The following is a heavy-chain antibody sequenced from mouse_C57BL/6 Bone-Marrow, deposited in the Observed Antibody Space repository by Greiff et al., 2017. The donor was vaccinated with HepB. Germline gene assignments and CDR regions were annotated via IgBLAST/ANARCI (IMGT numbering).Heavy chain of an antibody. D-gene: IGHD2-3*01. CDR2: IYPRSGNT. J-gene: IGHJ2*01. V-gene: IGHV1-81*01. Sequence: VQLQESGAELARPGASVKLSCKASGYTFTSYGISWVKQRTGQGLEWIGEIYPRSGNTYYNEKFKGKATLTADKSSSTAYMELRSLTSEDSAVYFCARNDGSMYYFDYWGQGTTLTVSS. CDR3: ARNDGSMYYFDY. CDR1: GYTFTSYG.